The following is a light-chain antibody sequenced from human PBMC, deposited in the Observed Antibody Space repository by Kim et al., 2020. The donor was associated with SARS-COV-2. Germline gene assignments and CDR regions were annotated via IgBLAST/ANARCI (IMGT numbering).Light chain of an antibody. CDR3: LQDSRYPRT. V-gene: IGKV1-6*01. J-gene: IGKJ1*01. Sequence: ASTGDRFTITCRASQAIRNELGWYQQKPGKAPKVLIYAASTLQSGVSSRFSGSGSGTDFTLTISSLQPEDFATYYCLQDSRYPRTFGQGTKVDIK. CDR1: QAIRNE. CDR2: AAS.